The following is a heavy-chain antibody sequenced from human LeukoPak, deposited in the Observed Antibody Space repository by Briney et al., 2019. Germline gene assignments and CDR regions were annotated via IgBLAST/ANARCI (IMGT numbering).Heavy chain of an antibody. J-gene: IGHJ4*02. V-gene: IGHV3-23*01. CDR1: GFTFSSFA. CDR2: ISDNSGNT. D-gene: IGHD2-2*01. Sequence: GGSLRLSCAASGFTFSSFAMSWVRQAPGQGLEWVSAISDNSGNTYYADSVKGRFTISRDNSKHTLYLQMNSLRAEDTAVYYCSKWKAIVLVPAARSPIDYWGQGTLVTVSS. CDR3: SKWKAIVLVPAARSPIDY.